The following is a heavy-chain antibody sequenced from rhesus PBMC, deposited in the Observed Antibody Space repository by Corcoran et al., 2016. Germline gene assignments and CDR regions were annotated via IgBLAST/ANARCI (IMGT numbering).Heavy chain of an antibody. CDR2: ITYSGST. CDR1: GGSISSGYYY. CDR3: AREWRQLESY. Sequence: QVQLQESGPGLVKPSETLSLTCAVSGGSISSGYYYWIWIRQPPGKCLEWFGYITYSGSTSYNPSLKRRVTISRDTSKNQFSLKLSSVTAADTAVYYCAREWRQLESYWGQGVLVTVSS. J-gene: IGHJ4*01. V-gene: IGHV4-122*02. D-gene: IGHD6-25*01.